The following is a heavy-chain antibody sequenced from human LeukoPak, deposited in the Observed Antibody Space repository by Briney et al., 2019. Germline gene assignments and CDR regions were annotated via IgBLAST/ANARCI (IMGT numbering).Heavy chain of an antibody. D-gene: IGHD2-2*01. V-gene: IGHV3-66*01. CDR2: IYSGGST. CDR3: ARAKYQLLRYNWFDP. Sequence: GGSLRLSCAASGFTVSSNYMSWVRQAPVKGLEWVSVIYSGGSTYYADPVKGRFTISRDNSKNTLYLQMNSLRAEDTAVYYCARAKYQLLRYNWFDPWGQGTLVTVSS. J-gene: IGHJ5*02. CDR1: GFTVSSNY.